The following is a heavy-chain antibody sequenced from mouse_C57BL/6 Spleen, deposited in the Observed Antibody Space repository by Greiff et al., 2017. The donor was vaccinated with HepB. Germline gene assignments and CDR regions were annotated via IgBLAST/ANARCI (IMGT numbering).Heavy chain of an antibody. V-gene: IGHV1-81*01. Sequence: VKLQESGAELARPGASVKLSCKASGYTFTSYGISWVKQRTGQGLEWIGEIYPRSGNTYYNEKFKGKATLTADKSSSTAYMELRSLTSEDSAVYFCAREDDYDVAWFAYWGQGTLVTVSA. CDR2: IYPRSGNT. J-gene: IGHJ3*01. CDR3: AREDDYDVAWFAY. D-gene: IGHD2-4*01. CDR1: GYTFTSYG.